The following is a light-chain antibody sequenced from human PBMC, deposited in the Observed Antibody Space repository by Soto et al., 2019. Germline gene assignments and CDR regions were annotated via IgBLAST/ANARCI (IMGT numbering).Light chain of an antibody. CDR1: QSVLYSSTNKNY. J-gene: IGKJ1*01. CDR2: WAS. V-gene: IGKV4-1*01. CDR3: QQYYSTPRT. Sequence: DIVMTQSPDSLAVSLGERATINCKSSQSVLYSSTNKNYLTWYQQKPGQPPKLLIYWASTRESGVPDRFSGSGSGTDFTLTISSLQAEDVAFYYCQQYYSTPRTFGQGTKVEIK.